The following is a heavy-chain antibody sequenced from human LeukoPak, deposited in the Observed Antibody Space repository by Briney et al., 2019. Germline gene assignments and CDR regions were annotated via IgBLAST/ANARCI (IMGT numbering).Heavy chain of an antibody. CDR2: INPTGGST. J-gene: IGHJ3*02. V-gene: IGHV1-46*01. CDR1: GYTFTSYY. Sequence: ASVKVSCKASGYTFTSYYMHWVRQAPGQGLEWMGLINPTGGSTGYAQKFQGRVTMTRDMSTSTDYMELSSLRSEDTAVYYCATKLYSSGWYVPDDAFDIWGQGTMVTVSS. CDR3: ATKLYSSGWYVPDDAFDI. D-gene: IGHD6-19*01.